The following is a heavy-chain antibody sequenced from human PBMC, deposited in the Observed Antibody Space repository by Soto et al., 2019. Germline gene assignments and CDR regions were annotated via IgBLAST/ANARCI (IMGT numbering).Heavy chain of an antibody. CDR3: ARDRGLSRSGYDSEAYYYYGMDV. CDR1: SGSFSSYY. J-gene: IGHJ6*02. V-gene: IGHV4-59*01. Sequence: PSETLSLTCSIYSGSFSSYYWSWIRQPPGKGLEWIGYIYYSGSTNYNPSLKSRVTISVDTSKNQFSLKLSSVTAADTAVYYCARDRGLSRSGYDSEAYYYYGMDVWGQGTTVTVSS. CDR2: IYYSGST. D-gene: IGHD5-12*01.